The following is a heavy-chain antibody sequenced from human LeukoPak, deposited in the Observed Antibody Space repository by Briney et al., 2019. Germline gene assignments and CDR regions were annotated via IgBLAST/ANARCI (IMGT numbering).Heavy chain of an antibody. CDR1: GFTFSDYY. J-gene: IGHJ4*02. CDR2: ISSGGSTI. D-gene: IGHD4-23*01. CDR3: ARAEPDYGGNSAYFDY. V-gene: IGHV3-11*04. Sequence: GGSLRLSCAVSGFTFSDYYMSWIRQAPGKGLEWVSYISSGGSTISHADSVKGRFTISRDNAENSLYLQMNSLRAEDTAVYYCARAEPDYGGNSAYFDYWGQGTLVTVSS.